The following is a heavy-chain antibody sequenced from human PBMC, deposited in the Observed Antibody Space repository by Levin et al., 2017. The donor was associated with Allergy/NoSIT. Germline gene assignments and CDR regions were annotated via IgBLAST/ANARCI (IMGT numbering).Heavy chain of an antibody. CDR1: GYRFTSYW. D-gene: IGHD4-17*01. Sequence: PGGSLRLSCKGSGYRFTSYWIGWVRQMPGKGLEWMGIIYPDDSDTRYSPSFQGQVTISADKSISTAYLHWSSLKASDTAMYYCMRRDPCFDYGTCRGPDSWGPGTLVSVSS. V-gene: IGHV5-51*01. J-gene: IGHJ5*01. CDR2: IYPDDSDT. CDR3: MRRDPCFDYGTCRGPDS.